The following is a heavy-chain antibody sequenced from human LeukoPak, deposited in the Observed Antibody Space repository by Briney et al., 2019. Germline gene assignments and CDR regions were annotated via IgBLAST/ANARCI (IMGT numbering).Heavy chain of an antibody. V-gene: IGHV3-23*01. CDR1: RFTFSSYA. CDR3: AKDHVLDRPNDGFDI. J-gene: IGHJ3*02. D-gene: IGHD3-3*02. Sequence: GGSLRLSCAASRFTFSSYAMSWVRQAPGKGLEWVSGISGSGGGGNTYYADSVKGRFTISRDNSKNTLYLQMNSLRAEDTAVYYCAKDHVLDRPNDGFDIWGQGTMVTVSS. CDR2: ISGSGGGGNT.